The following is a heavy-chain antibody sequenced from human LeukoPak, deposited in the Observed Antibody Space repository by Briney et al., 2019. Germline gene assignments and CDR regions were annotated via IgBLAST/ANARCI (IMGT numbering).Heavy chain of an antibody. Sequence: GASVKVSCKASGYTFTDSYMHWVRQAPGQGLEWMGWINPNSGGTNYAQKFQGRVSMTRDTSISTAYMELSRLRSDDTAVYYCARDLGYTSSCWGQGILVTVSS. CDR1: GYTFTDSY. CDR3: ARDLGYTSSC. D-gene: IGHD6-13*01. V-gene: IGHV1-2*02. J-gene: IGHJ4*02. CDR2: INPNSGGT.